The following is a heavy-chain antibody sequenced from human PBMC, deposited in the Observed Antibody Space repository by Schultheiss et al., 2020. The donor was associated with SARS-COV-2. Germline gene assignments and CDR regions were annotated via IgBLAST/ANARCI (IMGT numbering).Heavy chain of an antibody. CDR2: IYTSGST. D-gene: IGHD2-15*01. CDR3: ARDRSENYYYGMDV. Sequence: SETLSLTCTVSGGSISSYYWSWIRQPAGKGLEWIGRIYTSGSTNYNPSLKSRVTISVDKSKNQFSLKLSSVTAADTAVYYCARDRSENYYYGMDVWGQGTTVTVSS. J-gene: IGHJ6*02. CDR1: GGSISSYY. V-gene: IGHV4-4*07.